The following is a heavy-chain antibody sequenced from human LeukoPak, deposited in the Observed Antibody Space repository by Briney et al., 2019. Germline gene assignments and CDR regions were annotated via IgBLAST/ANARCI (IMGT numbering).Heavy chain of an antibody. J-gene: IGHJ4*02. D-gene: IGHD1-26*01. V-gene: IGHV3-73*01. Sequence: PGGALRLSCAASGFTFSDSAIHWVRQASGKGLEWVGRIRSKPQSYATAYDESLKGRFTISRDDSKNTAYLQMRSLKIEDTAVYYCNRVGPSTVVDYWGQGTQVTVSS. CDR3: NRVGPSTVVDY. CDR1: GFTFSDSA. CDR2: IRSKPQSYAT.